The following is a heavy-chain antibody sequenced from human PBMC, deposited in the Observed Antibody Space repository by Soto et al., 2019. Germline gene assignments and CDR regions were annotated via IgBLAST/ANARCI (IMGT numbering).Heavy chain of an antibody. CDR1: GFTFSSYA. J-gene: IGHJ4*02. D-gene: IGHD3-16*01. CDR2: ISGSGGST. CDR3: AKGSLIYYEVMYYFDY. V-gene: IGHV3-23*01. Sequence: VQLLESGGGLVQPGGSLRLSCAASGFTFSSYAMSWVRQAPGKGLEWVSAISGSGGSTYYADSVKGRFTISRDNSKNTLYLQMNSLRAEDTAVYYCAKGSLIYYEVMYYFDYWGQGTLVTVSS.